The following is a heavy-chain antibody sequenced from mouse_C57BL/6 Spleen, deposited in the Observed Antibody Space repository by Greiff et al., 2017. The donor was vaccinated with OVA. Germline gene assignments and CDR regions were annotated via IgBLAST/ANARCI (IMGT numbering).Heavy chain of an antibody. J-gene: IGHJ4*01. CDR2: IYPGDGDT. CDR3: ARQPSGYAMDY. V-gene: IGHV1-80*01. D-gene: IGHD3-1*01. CDR1: GYAFSSYW. Sequence: VQLQQSGAELVKPGASVKISCKASGYAFSSYWMNWVKQRPGKGLEWIGQIYPGDGDTNYNGKFKGKATLTADTSSSTAYMQLSSLTSEDSAVYFCARQPSGYAMDYWGQGTSVTVSS.